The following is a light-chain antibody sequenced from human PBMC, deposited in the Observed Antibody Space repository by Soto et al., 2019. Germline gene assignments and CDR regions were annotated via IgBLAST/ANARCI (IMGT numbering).Light chain of an antibody. CDR2: EVS. CDR1: SSDVGSYNL. Sequence: QSALTQHASVSGSPGQSITISCTGTSSDVGSYNLVSWYQQHPGKAPKLMIYEVSKRPSGVSNRFSGSKSGNTASLTISGLQAEDEADYYCCSYAGSSTFFYVFGTGTKVTVL. J-gene: IGLJ1*01. CDR3: CSYAGSSTFFYV. V-gene: IGLV2-23*02.